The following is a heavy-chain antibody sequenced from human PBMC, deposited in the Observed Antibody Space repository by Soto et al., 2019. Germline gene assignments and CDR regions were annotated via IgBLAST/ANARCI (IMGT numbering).Heavy chain of an antibody. V-gene: IGHV1-2*02. CDR3: ARGITSRLVFYYYYMDV. CDR2: INPTNSGT. Sequence: QVQLVQSGAEVKKPGASVKVSCKASGYTFTDYYIHWVRQAPGQGLQWLGWINPTNSGTRYARSFQGRVTVTRDTSISTAYMELSSLRSDDTAVYCCARGITSRLVFYYYYMDVWGFGTTVTVSS. CDR1: GYTFTDYY. J-gene: IGHJ6*03.